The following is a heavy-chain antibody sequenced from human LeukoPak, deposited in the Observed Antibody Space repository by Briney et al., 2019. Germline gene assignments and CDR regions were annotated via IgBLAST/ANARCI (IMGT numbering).Heavy chain of an antibody. CDR3: ARGDYMTMVRGAPRYYYGMDV. D-gene: IGHD3-10*01. Sequence: SETLSLTCTVSGGSISSSSYYWGWIRQPPGKGLEWIGEINHSESTNYNPSLKSRVTISVDTSKNQFSLKLSSVTAADTAVYYCARGDYMTMVRGAPRYYYGMDVWGQGTTVTVSS. CDR1: GGSISSSSYY. CDR2: INHSEST. J-gene: IGHJ6*02. V-gene: IGHV4-39*07.